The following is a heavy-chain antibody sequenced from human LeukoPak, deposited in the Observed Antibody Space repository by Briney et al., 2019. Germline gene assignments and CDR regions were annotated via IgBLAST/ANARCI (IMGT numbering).Heavy chain of an antibody. D-gene: IGHD3-22*01. CDR3: ARDPYYYDSSGYSP. CDR2: IKQDGSEK. CDR1: GFTISICG. Sequence: GGSLRLSCAASGFTISICGMSWVRQAPGKGLEWVANIKQDGSEKYYVDSVKGRFTISRDNAKNSLYLQMNSLRAEDTAVYYCARDPYYYDSSGYSPWGQGTLVTVSS. V-gene: IGHV3-7*03. J-gene: IGHJ4*02.